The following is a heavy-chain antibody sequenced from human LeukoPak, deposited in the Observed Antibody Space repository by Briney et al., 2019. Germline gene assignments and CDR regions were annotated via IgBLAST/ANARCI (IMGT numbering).Heavy chain of an antibody. CDR2: IYYTGGT. J-gene: IGHJ4*02. CDR3: ARHSGSSWSYFDQ. CDR1: GGSIGSDY. Sequence: SETLSLTCAVSGGSIGSDYWTWIRQPPGKGLEYIGYIYYTGGTNYNPSLKSRVTISVDTSKNQFSLKLSSVTAADTAVYYCARHSGSSWSYFDQWGQGTVVTVSS. D-gene: IGHD6-13*01. V-gene: IGHV4-59*08.